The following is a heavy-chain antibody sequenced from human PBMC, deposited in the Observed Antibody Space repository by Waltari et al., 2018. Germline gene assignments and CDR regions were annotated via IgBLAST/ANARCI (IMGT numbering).Heavy chain of an antibody. Sequence: QVQLVESGGGVVQPGRSLRLSCAASGFTFSSYGLHWVRQAPGKGREWVAVIWYDGSNKYYADSVKGRFTISRDNSKNTLYLQMNSLRAEDTAMYYCAKVSLGFSSSWYPDAFDIWGQGTMVTVSS. CDR1: GFTFSSYG. V-gene: IGHV3-30*18. CDR3: AKVSLGFSSSWYPDAFDI. J-gene: IGHJ3*02. D-gene: IGHD6-13*01. CDR2: IWYDGSNK.